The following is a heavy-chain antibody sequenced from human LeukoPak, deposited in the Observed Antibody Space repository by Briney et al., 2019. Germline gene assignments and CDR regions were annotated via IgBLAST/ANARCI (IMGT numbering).Heavy chain of an antibody. V-gene: IGHV3-48*03. J-gene: IGHJ4*02. CDR1: GFTFSSYE. CDR3: ARSVRIAAAGTGDY. D-gene: IGHD6-13*01. Sequence: PGGSLRLSCAASGFTFSSYEMNWVRQAPGKGLEWVSYISSSGSTVYYADSVKGRFTISRDNAKNSLYLQMNSLRAEDTAVYYCARSVRIAAAGTGDYWGQGTLVTVSS. CDR2: ISSSGSTV.